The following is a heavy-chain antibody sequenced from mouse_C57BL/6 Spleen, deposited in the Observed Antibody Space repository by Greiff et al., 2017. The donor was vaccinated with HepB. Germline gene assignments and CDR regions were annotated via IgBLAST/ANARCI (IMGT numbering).Heavy chain of an antibody. CDR1: GFTFSDYG. V-gene: IGHV5-17*01. D-gene: IGHD1-1*01. CDR3: ARCYYGSSYGYWYFDV. J-gene: IGHJ1*03. CDR2: ISSGSSTI. Sequence: EVKLVESGGGLVKPGGSLKLSCAASGFTFSDYGMHWVRQAPEKGLEWVAYISSGSSTIYYADTVKGRFTISRDNAKNTLFLQMTSLRSEDTAMYYCARCYYGSSYGYWYFDVWGTRTTVTVSS.